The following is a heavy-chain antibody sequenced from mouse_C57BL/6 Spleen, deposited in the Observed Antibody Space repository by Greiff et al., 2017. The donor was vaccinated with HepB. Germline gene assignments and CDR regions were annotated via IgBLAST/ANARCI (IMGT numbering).Heavy chain of an antibody. CDR2: IDPSDSYT. J-gene: IGHJ2*01. V-gene: IGHV1-69*01. CDR3: ARARRGVDY. CDR1: GYTFNSYW. Sequence: QVQLQQPGAELVMPGASVKLSCKASGYTFNSYWMHWVKQRPGQGLEWIGEIDPSDSYTNYNQKFKGKSTLTVDKSTSTAYMQLSSLTSEDSAVYDCARARRGVDYWGQGTTLTVSS.